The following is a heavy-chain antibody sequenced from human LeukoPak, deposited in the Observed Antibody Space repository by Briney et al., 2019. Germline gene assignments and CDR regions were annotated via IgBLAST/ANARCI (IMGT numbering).Heavy chain of an antibody. CDR2: INHSGST. J-gene: IGHJ4*02. V-gene: IGHV4-34*01. Sequence: SETLSLTCAVYGGSFSGYYWSWIRQPPGKGLEWIGEINHSGSTNYNPSLKSRVTISVDTSKNQFSLKLSSVTAADTAVYYCARSPLYYYGSGSILDYWGQGTLVTVSS. CDR1: GGSFSGYY. CDR3: ARSPLYYYGSGSILDY. D-gene: IGHD3-10*01.